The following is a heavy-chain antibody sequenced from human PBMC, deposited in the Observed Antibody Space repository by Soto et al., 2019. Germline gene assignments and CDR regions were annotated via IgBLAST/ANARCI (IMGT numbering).Heavy chain of an antibody. CDR3: ARPRMTTTTRYHGMDV. D-gene: IGHD4-17*01. V-gene: IGHV3-30-3*01. J-gene: IGHJ6*02. CDR1: GFTFSRYA. Sequence: QVQLVESGGGVVQPGGSLRLSCSASGFTFSRYAMHWVRQAPGEGLDLVAVVSFDGSNEYYAESVRGRFTISRDTSKNTRYLQMNSLRPEDTAVYFCARPRMTTTTRYHGMDVWGRGTTVTVSS. CDR2: VSFDGSNE.